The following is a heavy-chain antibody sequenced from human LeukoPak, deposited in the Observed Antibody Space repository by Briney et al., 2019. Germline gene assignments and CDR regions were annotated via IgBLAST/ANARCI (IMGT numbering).Heavy chain of an antibody. J-gene: IGHJ4*02. CDR2: IYSGGST. CDR1: GFTVSSNY. V-gene: IGHV3-53*01. D-gene: IGHD6-13*01. Sequence: PGGSLRLSCAASGFTVSSNYMSWVRQAPGKGLEWVSVIYSGGSTYYAASAKGRFTISRDNPKNTLYLQMNRLRAEDTGVYYCARGVAAAVPCYSDYWGQGTLVTVSS. CDR3: ARGVAAAVPCYSDY.